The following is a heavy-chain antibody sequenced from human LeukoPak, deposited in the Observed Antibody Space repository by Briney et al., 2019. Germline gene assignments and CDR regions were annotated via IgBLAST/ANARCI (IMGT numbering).Heavy chain of an antibody. Sequence: ASVKVSCKAPRYTFTSYDINWVRQAPGQGLEWMGLMNPNSGNTGYAQKCEGRVTMTRNTSISTAYMELSSLRSEDTAVYYCARHMTMVRGVPLDYWGQGTLVTVSS. CDR1: RYTFTSYD. J-gene: IGHJ4*02. CDR2: MNPNSGNT. CDR3: ARHMTMVRGVPLDY. D-gene: IGHD3-10*01. V-gene: IGHV1-8*01.